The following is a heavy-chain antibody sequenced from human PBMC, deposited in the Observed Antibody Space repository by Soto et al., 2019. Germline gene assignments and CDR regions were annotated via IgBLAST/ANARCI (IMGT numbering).Heavy chain of an antibody. Sequence: SETLSLTCTVSGGSMSSYYWTWIRQPAGKGLEWIGRVYSSGGTRYNPSLKSRVTISLDTSKNQFSLRLLSVTDADTAVYYCARGQRFSDCFDPWGQGTLVTVSS. V-gene: IGHV4-4*07. CDR1: GGSMSSYY. CDR2: VYSSGGT. CDR3: ARGQRFSDCFDP. D-gene: IGHD3-3*01. J-gene: IGHJ5*02.